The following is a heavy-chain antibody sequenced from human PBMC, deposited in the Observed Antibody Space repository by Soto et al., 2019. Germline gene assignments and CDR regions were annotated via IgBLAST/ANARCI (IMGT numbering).Heavy chain of an antibody. D-gene: IGHD3-22*01. V-gene: IGHV3-23*01. J-gene: IGHJ4*02. CDR2: ISGSGADP. CDR1: GFTFSNYG. Sequence: EVQLLESGGGLVQPGGSVRLSCAASGFTFSNYGMSWERQAPGKGLERVSGISGSGADPNYADSVNGRFTISRDNSKITLSLPMNSLRAEDTAGYYCAKGSPDSRGYHFFFDYWGQGTLVTVSS. CDR3: AKGSPDSRGYHFFFDY.